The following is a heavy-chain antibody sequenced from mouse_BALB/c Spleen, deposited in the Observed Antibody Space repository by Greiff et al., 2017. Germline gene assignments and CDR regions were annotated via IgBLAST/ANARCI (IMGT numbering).Heavy chain of an antibody. CDR1: GYSITSDYA. J-gene: IGHJ2*01. D-gene: IGHD2-10*02. Sequence: VQLKQSGPGLVKPSQSLSLTCTVTGYSITSDYAWNWIRQFPGNKLEWMGYISYSGSTSYNPSLKSRISITRDTSKNQFFLQLNSVTTEDTATYYCARSYDPYYFDYWGQGTTLTVSS. CDR2: ISYSGST. CDR3: ARSYDPYYFDY. V-gene: IGHV3-2*02.